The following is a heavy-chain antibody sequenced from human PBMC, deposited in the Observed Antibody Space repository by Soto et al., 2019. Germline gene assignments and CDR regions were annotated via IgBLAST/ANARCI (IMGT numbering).Heavy chain of an antibody. D-gene: IGHD3-10*01. V-gene: IGHV2-5*01. CDR1: GFSLTTGVG. CDR2: IYWNDEK. CDR3: AHRVNMARGPYNYFGP. J-gene: IGHJ5*02. Sequence: SGPPLVHPAQPLTLTFSFTGFSLTTGVGVGWSRQPPGKALEWLAIIYWNDEKLYNPSLKTRLTITKDTSKNQVVLTVTDMDPVDTATYYCAHRVNMARGPYNYFGPWGQGTLVTVSS.